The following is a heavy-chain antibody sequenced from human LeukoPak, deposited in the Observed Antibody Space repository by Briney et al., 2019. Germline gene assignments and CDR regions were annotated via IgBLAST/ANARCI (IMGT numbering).Heavy chain of an antibody. J-gene: IGHJ6*03. CDR3: ARHNYGVVGGIGYYYYYMDV. CDR1: GVSISSYY. Sequence: KPSETLSLTCTVSGVSISSYYWSWIRQPPGKGLEWIGYIYYSGSTNYNPSLKSRVTISVDTSKNKFSLKLSSVTAADTPVYYCARHNYGVVGGIGYYYYYMDVWGKGTTVTVSS. D-gene: IGHD2-15*01. V-gene: IGHV4-59*08. CDR2: IYYSGST.